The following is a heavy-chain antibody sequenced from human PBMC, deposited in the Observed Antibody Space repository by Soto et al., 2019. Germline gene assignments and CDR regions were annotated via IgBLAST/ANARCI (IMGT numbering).Heavy chain of an antibody. CDR1: GFTFSSYG. CDR2: ISYDGSNK. V-gene: IGHV3-30*18. D-gene: IGHD3-3*01. Sequence: GESLKISCAASGFTFSSYGMHWVRQAPGKGLEWVAVISYDGSNKYYADSVKGRFTISRDNSKNTLYLQMNSLRAEDTAVYYCAKDSGSGYREDAFDIWGQGTMVTVSS. J-gene: IGHJ3*02. CDR3: AKDSGSGYREDAFDI.